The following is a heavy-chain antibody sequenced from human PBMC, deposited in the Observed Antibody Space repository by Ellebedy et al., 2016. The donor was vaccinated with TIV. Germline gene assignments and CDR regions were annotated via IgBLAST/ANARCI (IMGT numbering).Heavy chain of an antibody. CDR2: INPDGSYT. J-gene: IGHJ4*02. Sequence: PGGSLRLSCAASGFTFSNNWMHWVRQPPGKGLVWVSRINPDGSYTNYADSVRGRFTISRDNAKNTLYLQMNSRRAEDTAVYYCVSKFSSPPDYWGQGTLVTVSS. V-gene: IGHV3-74*01. CDR3: VSKFSSPPDY. CDR1: GFTFSNNW.